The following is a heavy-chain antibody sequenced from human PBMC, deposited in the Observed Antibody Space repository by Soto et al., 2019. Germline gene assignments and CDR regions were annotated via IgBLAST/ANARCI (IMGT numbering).Heavy chain of an antibody. D-gene: IGHD5-18*01. CDR3: ARDLVSRQLWSVGVGYYYGMDV. Sequence: GESLKISCAASGFTFSSYGMHWVRQAPGKGLEWVAVIWYDGSNKYYADSVKGRFTISRDNSKNTLYLQMNSLRAEDTAVYYCARDLVSRQLWSVGVGYYYGMDVWGQGTTVTVSS. J-gene: IGHJ6*02. CDR2: IWYDGSNK. CDR1: GFTFSSYG. V-gene: IGHV3-33*01.